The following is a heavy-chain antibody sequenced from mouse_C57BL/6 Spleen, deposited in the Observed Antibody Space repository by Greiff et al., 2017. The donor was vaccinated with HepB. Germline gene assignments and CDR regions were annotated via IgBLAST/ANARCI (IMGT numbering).Heavy chain of an antibody. D-gene: IGHD1-1*01. CDR2: IYPGNSDT. V-gene: IGHV1-5*01. CDR1: GYTFTSYW. CDR3: TRGGLPTVVATPFFDY. Sequence: EVQLQQSGTVLARPGASVKMSCKTSGYTFTSYWMHWVKQRPGQGLEWIGAIYPGNSDTSYNQKFKGKAKLTAVTSASTAYMELSSLTNEDSPVYYCTRGGLPTVVATPFFDYWGQGTTLTVSS. J-gene: IGHJ2*01.